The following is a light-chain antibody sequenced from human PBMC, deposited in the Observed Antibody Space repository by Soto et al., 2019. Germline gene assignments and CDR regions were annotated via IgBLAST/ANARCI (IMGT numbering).Light chain of an antibody. CDR2: DVS. V-gene: IGLV2-14*01. Sequence: QAALTQPVSESGPPGQSITISCTGTSGDVGGYNYVSWYQQHPGKAPKLMVYDVSNRPSGVSNRFSGSKSGNTASLTISGLQAEDEADYYCSSYTSSSTLYVFGTGTKVTVL. CDR1: SGDVGGYNY. CDR3: SSYTSSSTLYV. J-gene: IGLJ1*01.